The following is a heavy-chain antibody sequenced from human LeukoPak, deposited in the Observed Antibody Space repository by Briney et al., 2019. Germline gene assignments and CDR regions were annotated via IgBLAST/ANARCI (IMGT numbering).Heavy chain of an antibody. J-gene: IGHJ4*02. CDR1: GFTFSSYW. Sequence: GGSLRLSCAASGFTFSSYWMSWVRQAPGKGLEWVANIKQDGSEKYYVDSVKGRFTISRDNAKNSPYLQMNSLRAEDTAVYYCARVDRVLRFLEWLFLFDYWGQGTLVTVSS. CDR2: IKQDGSEK. CDR3: ARVDRVLRFLEWLFLFDY. D-gene: IGHD3-3*01. V-gene: IGHV3-7*01.